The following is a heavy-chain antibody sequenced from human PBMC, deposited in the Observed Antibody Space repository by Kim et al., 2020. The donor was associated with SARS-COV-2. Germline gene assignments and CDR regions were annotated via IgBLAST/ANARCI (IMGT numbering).Heavy chain of an antibody. Sequence: GGSLRLSCTASGFTFGDYAMSWFRQAPGKGLEWVGFIRSKAYGGTTEYAASVKGRFTISRDDSKSIAYLQMNSLKTEDTAVYYCTRDLSYYDFWSGYRLGIFHWGQGTLVTVSS. CDR2: IRSKAYGGTT. D-gene: IGHD3-3*01. J-gene: IGHJ4*02. CDR1: GFTFGDYA. CDR3: TRDLSYYDFWSGYRLGIFH. V-gene: IGHV3-49*03.